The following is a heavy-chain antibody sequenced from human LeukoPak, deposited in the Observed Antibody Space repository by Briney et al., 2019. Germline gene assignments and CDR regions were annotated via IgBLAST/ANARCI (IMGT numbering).Heavy chain of an antibody. CDR1: GYTFTGYY. D-gene: IGHD4-17*01. CDR3: ARDRTTVTTGYYGMDG. V-gene: IGHV1-2*02. J-gene: IGHJ6*01. Sequence: ASVTVSCKASGYTFTGYYMHWVRQAPGQGLEWMGWINPNTGVTNYAQKFQGRGTLTRDTSIITSYMELTRLRSDDTAMYYCARDRTTVTTGYYGMDGGGEGSTLTV. CDR2: INPNTGVT.